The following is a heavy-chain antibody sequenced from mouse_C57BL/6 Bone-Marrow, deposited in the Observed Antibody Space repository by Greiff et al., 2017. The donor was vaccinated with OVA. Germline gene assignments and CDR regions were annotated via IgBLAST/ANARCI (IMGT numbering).Heavy chain of an antibody. J-gene: IGHJ2*01. V-gene: IGHV3-2*02. CDR2: IRYSGST. D-gene: IGHD2-2*01. CDR3: ARSREGYGYFDY. CDR1: GYSITSDYA. Sequence: EVQLQESGPGLVKPSQSLSLTCTVTGYSITSDYAWNWIRQFPGNKLEWMGYIRYSGSTSYNPSLKSRISITRDTSKNQFFLQLNSVTTEDTATYYCARSREGYGYFDYWGQGTTLTVSS.